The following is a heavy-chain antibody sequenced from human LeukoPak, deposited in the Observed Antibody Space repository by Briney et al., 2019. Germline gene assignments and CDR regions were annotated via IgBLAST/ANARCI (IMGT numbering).Heavy chain of an antibody. CDR2: ISSSSSYT. J-gene: IGHJ4*02. V-gene: IGHV3-21*01. Sequence: GGSLRLSCAASGFTFSSYSMNWVRQAPGKGLEWVSSISSSSSYTNYADSVKGRFTISRDNAKNTLYLQMNSLRAEDTAIYYCAREGPRGNSQFDYWGQGTLVTVSS. CDR1: GFTFSSYS. CDR3: AREGPRGNSQFDY. D-gene: IGHD2/OR15-2a*01.